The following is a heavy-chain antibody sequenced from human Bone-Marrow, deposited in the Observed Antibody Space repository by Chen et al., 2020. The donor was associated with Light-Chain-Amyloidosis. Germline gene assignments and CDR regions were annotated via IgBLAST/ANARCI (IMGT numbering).Heavy chain of an antibody. J-gene: IGHJ4*02. CDR1: GYTFPNYW. V-gene: IGHV5-51*01. D-gene: IGHD6-25*01. Sequence: EVQLEQSGPEVKKPGESLKISCKGSGYTFPNYWIGWVRQMPGKGLEWTGVIYPDDSDARYGPSFASQVTSSADKSLTGAYLNWGSLKATDTAMYYCARRRDGYNFDYGGQGTLVTVSS. CDR2: IYPDDSDA. CDR3: ARRRDGYNFDY.